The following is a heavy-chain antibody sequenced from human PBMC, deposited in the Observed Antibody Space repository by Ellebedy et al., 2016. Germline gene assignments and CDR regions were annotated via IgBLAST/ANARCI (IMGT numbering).Heavy chain of an antibody. D-gene: IGHD3-10*01. J-gene: IGHJ4*02. CDR2: ISYDGSRQ. V-gene: IGHV3-30-3*01. CDR3: ARERRGYNAEY. Sequence: GGSLRLSCAASGFTFSSYAMHWVRQAPGKGLEWVAFISYDGSRQNYADSVKGRSTIARDSSTNTLYLQMNSLRDEDTAVYHCARERRGYNAEYWGQGTLVTVSS. CDR1: GFTFSSYA.